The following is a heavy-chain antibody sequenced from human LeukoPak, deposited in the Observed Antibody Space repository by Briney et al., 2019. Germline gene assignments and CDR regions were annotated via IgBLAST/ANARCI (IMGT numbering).Heavy chain of an antibody. CDR2: IYPDDSDT. V-gene: IGHV5-51*01. Sequence: ESLKISCKGSGYSFTSYWIGWVRQMPGKGLEWMGIIYPDDSDTRYSPSFQGQVTISADKSISTAYLQWSSLKASDTAMYYCARQDGITMIVGPMDVWGQGTTVTVSS. D-gene: IGHD3-22*01. CDR3: ARQDGITMIVGPMDV. CDR1: GYSFTSYW. J-gene: IGHJ6*02.